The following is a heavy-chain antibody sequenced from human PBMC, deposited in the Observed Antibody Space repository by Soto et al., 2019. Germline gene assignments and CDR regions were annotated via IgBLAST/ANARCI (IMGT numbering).Heavy chain of an antibody. CDR2: INHSGST. J-gene: IGHJ4*02. CDR3: ASGYGRNFDY. Sequence: QVQLQQWGAGLLKPSETLSLTCAVYGGSFSGYYWSWIRQPPGKGLEWIGEINHSGSTNYNPSLXGXAXIXXDTSKNQFSLKLSSVTAADTAVYYCASGYGRNFDYWGQGTLVTVSS. CDR1: GGSFSGYY. D-gene: IGHD3-10*01. V-gene: IGHV4-34*01.